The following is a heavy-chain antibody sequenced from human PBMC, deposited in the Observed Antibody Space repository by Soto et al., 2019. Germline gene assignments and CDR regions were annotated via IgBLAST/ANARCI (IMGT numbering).Heavy chain of an antibody. CDR3: AKGMYDSSGYYYYFDY. Sequence: QTWWSLRLSCSASVFTLSSYAMSWFRQAPGKGLEWVSATSGSGGSTYYADSVKGRFTISRDNSKNTLYLQMNSLRAEDTAVYYCAKGMYDSSGYYYYFDYWGQGTLVTVSS. D-gene: IGHD3-22*01. CDR1: VFTLSSYA. J-gene: IGHJ4*02. V-gene: IGHV3-23*01. CDR2: TSGSGGST.